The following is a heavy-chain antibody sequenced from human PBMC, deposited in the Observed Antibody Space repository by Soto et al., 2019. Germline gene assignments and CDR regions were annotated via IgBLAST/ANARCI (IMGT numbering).Heavy chain of an antibody. J-gene: IGHJ4*02. D-gene: IGHD2-8*01. CDR2: ISGSGGST. V-gene: IGHV3-23*01. CDR3: VKGDDIVLMVYASG. Sequence: EVQLLESGGGLVQPGGSLRLSCAASGFTFSSYAMSWVRQAPGKGLEWVSAISGSGGSTYYADSVKGRFTISRDNSKNTLYLQMNSLRAEDTAVYYCVKGDDIVLMVYASGWGQGTLVTVSS. CDR1: GFTFSSYA.